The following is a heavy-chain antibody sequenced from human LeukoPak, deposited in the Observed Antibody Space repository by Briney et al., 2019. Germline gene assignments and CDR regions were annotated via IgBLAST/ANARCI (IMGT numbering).Heavy chain of an antibody. J-gene: IGHJ6*03. D-gene: IGHD6-19*01. Sequence: ASVKVSCKTSGYSENFYGITWVRQVAGQGLEWMGWISAQHGQTEYAPNSQDRVAMTTDTYTNTAYMELRSLRSDDTAVYYCARSPGWSSGWYFNHYYYYMDVWGKGTTVTVSS. CDR1: GYSENFYG. V-gene: IGHV1-18*01. CDR3: ARSPGWSSGWYFNHYYYYMDV. CDR2: ISAQHGQT.